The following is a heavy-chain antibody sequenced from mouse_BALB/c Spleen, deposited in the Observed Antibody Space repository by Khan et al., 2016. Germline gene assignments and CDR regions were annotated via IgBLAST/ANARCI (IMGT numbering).Heavy chain of an antibody. D-gene: IGHD4-1*01. CDR2: ILPGSGST. V-gene: IGHV1-9*01. CDR3: ARNWAVDY. J-gene: IGHJ2*01. Sequence: QVQLQQSGAELMKPGASVKISCRAIGYTFSSYWIEWIKQRPGHGLEWIGQILPGSGSTHYNENFKGKATFTADTSSNTVYMQLSSLTSEDSAVYYCARNWAVDYWGQGTTLTVSS. CDR1: GYTFSSYW.